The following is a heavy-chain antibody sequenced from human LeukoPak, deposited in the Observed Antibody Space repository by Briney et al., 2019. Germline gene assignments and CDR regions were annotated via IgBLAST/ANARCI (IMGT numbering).Heavy chain of an antibody. Sequence: GRSLRLSCAASGFTFSSYAVHWVRQAPGKGLEWVAVISYDGSNKYYADSVKGRFTISRDNSKNTLYLQMNSLRAEDRAVYYCARGSNPKTYDYWSGPEFQHWGQGTLVTVSS. CDR2: ISYDGSNK. CDR3: ARGSNPKTYDYWSGPEFQH. J-gene: IGHJ1*01. D-gene: IGHD3-3*01. V-gene: IGHV3-30-3*01. CDR1: GFTFSSYA.